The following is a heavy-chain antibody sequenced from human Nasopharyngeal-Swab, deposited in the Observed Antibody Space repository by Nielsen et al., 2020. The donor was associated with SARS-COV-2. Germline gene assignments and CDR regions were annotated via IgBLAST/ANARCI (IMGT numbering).Heavy chain of an antibody. CDR1: GGTFSKYA. CDR2: IIVNLGMT. D-gene: IGHD4-17*01. J-gene: IGHJ4*02. Sequence: SVKVSCKVSGGTFSKYAISWVRQAPGQGLEWMGGIIVNLGMTKYAQKFKDSIIINADESTGTAYMELSSLRSEDTAVYYCATWGIGYGENAHATFDSWGQGTQVTVSS. V-gene: IGHV1-69*10. CDR3: ATWGIGYGENAHATFDS.